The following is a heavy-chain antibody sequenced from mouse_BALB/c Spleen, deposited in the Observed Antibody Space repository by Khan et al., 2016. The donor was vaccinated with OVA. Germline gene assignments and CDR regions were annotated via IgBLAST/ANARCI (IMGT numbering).Heavy chain of an antibody. CDR2: ISYSGST. Sequence: EVELVESGPGLVKPSQSLSLTCTVTGYSITSDYAWNWIRQFPGNKLEWMGYISYSGSTNYNPALKSRTSITRDTSKNQFFLQLNSVTTEDTATYYCARDGSRYNYAMDYWGQGTSVTVSS. D-gene: IGHD2-3*01. V-gene: IGHV3-2*02. J-gene: IGHJ4*01. CDR1: GYSITSDYA. CDR3: ARDGSRYNYAMDY.